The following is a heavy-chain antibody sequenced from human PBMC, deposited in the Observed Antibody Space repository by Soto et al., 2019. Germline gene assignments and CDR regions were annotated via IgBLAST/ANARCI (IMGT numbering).Heavy chain of an antibody. CDR1: GYTFTGYY. V-gene: IGHV1-2*02. CDR2: INPNSGGT. D-gene: IGHD2-21*02. CDR3: ARVLAYCGGDCYSDYYYGMDV. J-gene: IGHJ6*02. Sequence: QVQLVQSGAEVKKPGASVKVSCKASGYTFTGYYMHWVRQAPGQGLEWMGWINPNSGGTNYAQKLQGRVTMTRDTSISTAYMELSRLRSDDTAVYYCARVLAYCGGDCYSDYYYGMDVWGQGTTVTVSS.